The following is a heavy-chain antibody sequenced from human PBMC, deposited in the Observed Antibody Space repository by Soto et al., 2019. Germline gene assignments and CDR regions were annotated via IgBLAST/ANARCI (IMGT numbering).Heavy chain of an antibody. Sequence: LSLTCTVSGGSVSSGSYYWSWIRQPPGKGLEWIGYIYYSGSTNYNPSLKSRVTISVDTSKNQFSLKLSSVTAADTAVYYCARDYGDADYWGQGTLVTVSS. D-gene: IGHD4-17*01. J-gene: IGHJ4*02. CDR1: GGSVSSGSYY. CDR2: IYYSGST. V-gene: IGHV4-61*01. CDR3: ARDYGDADY.